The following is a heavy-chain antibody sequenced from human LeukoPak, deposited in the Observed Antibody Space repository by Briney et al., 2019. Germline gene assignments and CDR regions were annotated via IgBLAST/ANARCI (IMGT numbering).Heavy chain of an antibody. CDR2: IYYSGST. D-gene: IGHD6-13*01. CDR3: ARVLYPGSWYFEY. J-gene: IGHJ4*02. CDR1: GGSISSGGYY. V-gene: IGHV4-31*03. Sequence: PSETLSLTCTVSGGSISSGGYYWSWIRQHPGKGLEWIGYIYYSGSTYYNPSLKSRVTISVDTSKNQFSLKLSSVTAADTAVYYCARVLYPGSWYFEYWGQGTLVTVSS.